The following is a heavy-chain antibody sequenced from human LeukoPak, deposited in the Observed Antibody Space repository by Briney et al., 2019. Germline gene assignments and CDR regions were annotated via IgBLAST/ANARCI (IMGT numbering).Heavy chain of an antibody. Sequence: GASVKVSCKASGYTFTSYYLYWVRQAPGQGLEWMGVINPSGGSTTSAQKFQGRVTITRDTSTSTVYMELRGLRSEDTAVYYCARGPGPADDGGGYCFDYWGQGTLVTVSS. J-gene: IGHJ4*02. CDR3: ARGPGPADDGGGYCFDY. CDR2: INPSGGST. CDR1: GYTFTSYY. V-gene: IGHV1-46*01. D-gene: IGHD3-22*01.